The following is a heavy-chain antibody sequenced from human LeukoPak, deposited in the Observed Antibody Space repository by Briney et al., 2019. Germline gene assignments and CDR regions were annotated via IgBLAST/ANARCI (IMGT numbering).Heavy chain of an antibody. D-gene: IGHD2-2*01. CDR1: GYTFTDYY. V-gene: IGHV1-69-2*01. CDR2: VDPEDGET. J-gene: IGHJ4*02. Sequence: ASVKVSCKVSGYTFTDYYMHWVQQAPGKGLGWMGLVDPEDGETIYAEKFQGRVTITADTSTDTAYMELSSLRSEDTAVYYCATGLGYCSSTSCPDYWGQGTLVTVSS. CDR3: ATGLGYCSSTSCPDY.